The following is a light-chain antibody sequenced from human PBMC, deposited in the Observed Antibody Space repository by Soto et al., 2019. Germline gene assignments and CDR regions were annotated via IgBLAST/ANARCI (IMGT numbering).Light chain of an antibody. Sequence: EIVLTQSPATLSLSPGERATLSCRASQSVSNDYLAWYRQKPGQPPRLLIYGASRRATGIPDRFSGSGSATDFILTISRLEPEDFAVYYCQQYGTSPWTFGQGTKVEIK. V-gene: IGKV3-20*01. CDR2: GAS. CDR3: QQYGTSPWT. CDR1: QSVSNDY. J-gene: IGKJ1*01.